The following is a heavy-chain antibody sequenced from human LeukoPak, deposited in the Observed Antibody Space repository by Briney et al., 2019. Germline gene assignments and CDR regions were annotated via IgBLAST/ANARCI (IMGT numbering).Heavy chain of an antibody. CDR1: GFTFSSYS. CDR3: ARMYYGSGSYTYFDY. J-gene: IGHJ4*02. Sequence: GGSLRLSCAASGFTFSSYSMNWVRQAPGKGLEWVSYISSSSSTIYYADSVKGRFTISRDNAKNSLYLQMNSLRAEDTAVYYCARMYYGSGSYTYFDYWGQGTLVTVSS. D-gene: IGHD3-10*01. V-gene: IGHV3-48*01. CDR2: ISSSSSTI.